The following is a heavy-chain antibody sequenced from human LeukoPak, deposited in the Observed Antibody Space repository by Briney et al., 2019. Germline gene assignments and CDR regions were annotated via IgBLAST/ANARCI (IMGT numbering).Heavy chain of an antibody. D-gene: IGHD4-17*01. CDR2: VHYDGNNK. CDR1: RFTFSIYG. CDR3: AREVPYGDYQDGEGFDP. J-gene: IGHJ5*02. Sequence: GGSLRLSSVASRFTFSIYGMHWVRQAPGKGLEWVAFVHYDGNNKYYADSPKGRFTISRDTSKNTLYMQMNSLRAEDTALYYCAREVPYGDYQDGEGFDPWGEGTLVTDTS. V-gene: IGHV3-30*02.